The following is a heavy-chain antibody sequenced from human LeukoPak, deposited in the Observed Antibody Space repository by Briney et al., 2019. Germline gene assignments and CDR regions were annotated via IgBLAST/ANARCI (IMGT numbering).Heavy chain of an antibody. J-gene: IGHJ3*02. CDR3: ARWLVGALKPGAFDI. CDR1: GFTFSSYN. CDR2: ISSSSSYI. D-gene: IGHD1-26*01. Sequence: GGSLRLSCADSGFTFSSYNMNWVRQAPGKGLEWVSSISSSSSYIYYADSVKGRFTISRDNVKNSLFLQMNSLRVEDTAVYYCARWLVGALKPGAFDIWGQGTMVTVSS. V-gene: IGHV3-21*06.